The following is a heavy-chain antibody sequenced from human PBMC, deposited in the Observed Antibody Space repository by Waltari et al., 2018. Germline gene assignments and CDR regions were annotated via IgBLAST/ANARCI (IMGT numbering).Heavy chain of an antibody. CDR2: INHSGST. CDR1: GGSFSGYY. J-gene: IGHJ5*02. Sequence: QVQLQQWGAGLLKPSETLSLTYAVYGGSFSGYYWSWIRQPPGKGLEWIGEINHSGSTNYNPSLKSRVTISVDTSKNQFSLKLSSVTAADTAVYYCAARDGYNFRVNWFDPWGQGTLVTVSS. D-gene: IGHD5-12*01. CDR3: AARDGYNFRVNWFDP. V-gene: IGHV4-34*01.